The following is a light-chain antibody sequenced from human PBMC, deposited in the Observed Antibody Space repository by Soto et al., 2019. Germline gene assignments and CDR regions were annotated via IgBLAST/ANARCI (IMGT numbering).Light chain of an antibody. Sequence: QSVLTQPPSASGTPGQRVTISCSGSGSNIGNNPVTWYQQLSGTAPKLLIYTNNQRPSGVPHRLSGSKSGTSASLAISGLQSEDESDYYCPAWDDSLNGFYAFGSGTKLTVL. CDR1: GSNIGNNP. CDR2: TNN. V-gene: IGLV1-44*01. J-gene: IGLJ1*01. CDR3: PAWDDSLNGFYA.